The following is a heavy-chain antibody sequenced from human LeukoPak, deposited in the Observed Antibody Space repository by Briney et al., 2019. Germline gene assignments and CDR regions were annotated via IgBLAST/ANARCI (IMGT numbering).Heavy chain of an antibody. D-gene: IGHD2-2*02. CDR3: ARDCSSTSCYTGDAFDI. CDR1: GYTFTSYG. CDR2: ISAYNGNT. Sequence: ASVKVSCKASGYTFTSYGISWVRQAPGQGLEWMGWISAYNGNTNYAQKPQGRVTMTTDTSTSTAYMELRSLRSDDTAVYYCARDCSSTSCYTGDAFDIWGQGTMVTVSS. V-gene: IGHV1-18*01. J-gene: IGHJ3*02.